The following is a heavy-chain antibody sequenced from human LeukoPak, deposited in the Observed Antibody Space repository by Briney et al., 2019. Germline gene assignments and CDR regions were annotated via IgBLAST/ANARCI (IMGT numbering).Heavy chain of an antibody. J-gene: IGHJ4*02. CDR1: GFTFTDYW. Sequence: PGRSLRLSCAASGFTFTDYWMSWVRQAPGKGLEWVANIKRDGSEKYYVDSVKGRFTISRDNAKNSLYLQMNSLRTDDTAVYYCARGRGSWYGVYFDYWGQGTLVTVSS. CDR3: ARGRGSWYGVYFDY. CDR2: IKRDGSEK. D-gene: IGHD6-13*01. V-gene: IGHV3-7*01.